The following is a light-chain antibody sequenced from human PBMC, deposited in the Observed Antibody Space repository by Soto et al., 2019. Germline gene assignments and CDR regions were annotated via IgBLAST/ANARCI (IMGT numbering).Light chain of an antibody. CDR3: QQYNSYFQT. CDR2: GAS. V-gene: IGKV3-15*01. Sequence: EIVMTHSPATLSVSPWEIATLSCRTSESVSSNLAWYQQKPGQAPGLLIYGASTRATGIPARFSGSGSGTEFTLTISSLQPDDLATYYCQQYNSYFQTFGQGTKVDI. CDR1: ESVSSN. J-gene: IGKJ1*01.